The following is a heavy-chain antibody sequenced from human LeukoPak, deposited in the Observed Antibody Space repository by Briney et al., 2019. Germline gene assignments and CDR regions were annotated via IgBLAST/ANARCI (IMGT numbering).Heavy chain of an antibody. V-gene: IGHV3-7*03. CDR3: AKGGLRDGYSYAS. Sequence: GGCLRLSCTASGITFSSYGVNWARQAPWKGLEWVGSINHNGNVNYYVDSVKGRFTISRDNAKNSLYLQMSNLRAEDTAVYYCAKGGLRDGYSYASWGQGTLITVSS. CDR1: GITFSSYG. D-gene: IGHD5-24*01. CDR2: INHNGNVN. J-gene: IGHJ5*02.